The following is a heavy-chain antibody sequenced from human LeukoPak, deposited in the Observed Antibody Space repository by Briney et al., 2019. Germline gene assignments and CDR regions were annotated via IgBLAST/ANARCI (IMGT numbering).Heavy chain of an antibody. D-gene: IGHD6-19*01. Sequence: GGSLRLSCAASGFTFHDYAMHWVRQAPGKGLEWVCLIGGDGGSAYYADSVKGRFTISRDNSKTSLFLEMNSLRTEDTALYYCVGDGSGWRDWGQGTLVTVSS. J-gene: IGHJ4*02. CDR1: GFTFHDYA. CDR3: VGDGSGWRD. CDR2: IGGDGGSA. V-gene: IGHV3-43*02.